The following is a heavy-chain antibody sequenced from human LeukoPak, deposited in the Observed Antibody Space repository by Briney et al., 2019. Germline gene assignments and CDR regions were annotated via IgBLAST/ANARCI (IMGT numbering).Heavy chain of an antibody. Sequence: PSQTLSLTCTVSGGSISSGGYYWSWIRQHPGKSLEWIGYIYYSGSTYYNPSLKSRVTISVDTSKNQFSLKLSSVTAADTAVYYCARPYYYDSRIDPWGQGILVTVSS. V-gene: IGHV4-31*03. CDR2: IYYSGST. J-gene: IGHJ5*02. D-gene: IGHD3-22*01. CDR3: ARPYYYDSRIDP. CDR1: GGSISSGGYY.